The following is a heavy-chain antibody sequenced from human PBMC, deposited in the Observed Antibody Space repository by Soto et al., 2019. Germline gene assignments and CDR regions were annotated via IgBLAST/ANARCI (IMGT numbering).Heavy chain of an antibody. Sequence: EVQLLESGGGLVQPGGSLRLSCAASGFTFSSYAMSWVRQAPGKGLEWVSAISGSGGSTYYADSVKGRFTISRDNSKITLYLQMSSLRAEDKAGYYCAYRSTPFDSWGQGTLVTVSS. CDR2: ISGSGGST. J-gene: IGHJ4*02. V-gene: IGHV3-23*01. CDR3: AYRSTPFDS. D-gene: IGHD6-13*01. CDR1: GFTFSSYA.